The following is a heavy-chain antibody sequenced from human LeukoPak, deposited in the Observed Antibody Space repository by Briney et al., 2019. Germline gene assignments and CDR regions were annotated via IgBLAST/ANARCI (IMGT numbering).Heavy chain of an antibody. D-gene: IGHD1-26*01. V-gene: IGHV3-30*18. J-gene: IGHJ4*02. CDR3: AKDLSVGSYDY. Sequence: PGGSLRLSCAASGFTFSSYGMHWVRQAPGKGLEWVAVISYDGSNKYYADSVKGRFTISRDNSKSTLYLQMNSLRAEDTAVYYCAKDLSVGSYDYWGQGTLVTVSS. CDR2: ISYDGSNK. CDR1: GFTFSSYG.